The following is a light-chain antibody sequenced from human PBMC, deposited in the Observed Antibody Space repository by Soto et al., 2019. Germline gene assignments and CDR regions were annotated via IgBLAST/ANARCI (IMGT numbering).Light chain of an antibody. CDR2: AAS. J-gene: IGKJ1*01. CDR1: QSISNY. CDR3: QQSESTPRT. V-gene: IGKV1-39*01. Sequence: DIQMTQSPSSLSASVGDRVTITCRASQSISNYLNWYQQKPGKAPKLLMYAASSLQSGGPSRFSGSGSGTDFTLTISSLQPEDFATYYCQQSESTPRTFGQGTKVDIQ.